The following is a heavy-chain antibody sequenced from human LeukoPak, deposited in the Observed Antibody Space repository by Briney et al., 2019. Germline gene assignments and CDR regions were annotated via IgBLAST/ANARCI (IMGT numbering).Heavy chain of an antibody. CDR1: GFTFSSYG. V-gene: IGHV3-30*18. D-gene: IGHD6-13*01. CDR3: AKPIRGQLVIDY. Sequence: GGSLRLSCAASGFTFSSYGLHWVRQAPGKGLEWVAVISYDGSNKYYAHSVKGRFTISRDNSKNTLYLQMNSLRAEDTAVYYCAKPIRGQLVIDYWGQGTLVTVSS. CDR2: ISYDGSNK. J-gene: IGHJ4*02.